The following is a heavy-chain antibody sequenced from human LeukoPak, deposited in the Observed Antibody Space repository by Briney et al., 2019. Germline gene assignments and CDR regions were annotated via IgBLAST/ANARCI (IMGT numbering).Heavy chain of an antibody. J-gene: IGHJ4*02. Sequence: SLKVSCKASGGTFTSYAISWVRQAPGQGLEWMGRIIPILGIANYAQKFQGRVTITADKSTSTAYMELSSLRSEDTAVYYCARIGGGYDFDYWGQGTLVTVSS. CDR1: GGTFTSYA. D-gene: IGHD5-12*01. CDR3: ARIGGGYDFDY. V-gene: IGHV1-69*04. CDR2: IIPILGIA.